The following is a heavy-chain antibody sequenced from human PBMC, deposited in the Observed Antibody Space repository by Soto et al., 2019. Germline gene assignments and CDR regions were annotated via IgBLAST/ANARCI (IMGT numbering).Heavy chain of an antibody. CDR1: GFSFSSYA. Sequence: XGSLRLSFAASGFSFSSYAMSWVRQAPGKGLEWVSAISGSGGSTYYADSVKGRFTISRDNSKNTLYLQMNSLRAEDTAVYYCAKDSATSGFDYWAQGTLVTVSS. CDR3: AKDSATSGFDY. V-gene: IGHV3-23*01. CDR2: ISGSGGST. J-gene: IGHJ4*02. D-gene: IGHD6-25*01.